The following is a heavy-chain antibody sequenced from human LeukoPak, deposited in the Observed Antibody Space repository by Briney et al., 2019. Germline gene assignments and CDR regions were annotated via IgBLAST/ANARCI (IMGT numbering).Heavy chain of an antibody. CDR3: ARSHWGSRGDFDY. J-gene: IGHJ4*02. Sequence: GASVKVSCKASGGTFSSYAISWVRQAPGQGLEWMGGIIPIFGTANYAQKFQGRVTITTDESTSTAYMELSSLRSEDTAVYYCARSHWGSRGDFDYWGQGTLVTVSS. V-gene: IGHV1-69*05. D-gene: IGHD7-27*01. CDR1: GGTFSSYA. CDR2: IIPIFGTA.